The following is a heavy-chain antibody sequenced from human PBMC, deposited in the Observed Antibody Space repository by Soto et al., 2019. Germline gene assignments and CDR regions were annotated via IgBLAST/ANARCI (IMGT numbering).Heavy chain of an antibody. D-gene: IGHD7-27*01. J-gene: IGHJ6*02. CDR2: INPKSAAT. Sequence: QGHLGQSGAELKKSGASVKVSCKASGYSVSGYCIQWVRHAPGQRLEWVTGINPKSAATNYTKKFQGRVSLTWDTSVRTAYMELTRLRSDDTDVYYCARINWGLDYYNGMDVWGHGTTVSVCS. V-gene: IGHV1-2*02. CDR3: ARINWGLDYYNGMDV. CDR1: GYSVSGYC.